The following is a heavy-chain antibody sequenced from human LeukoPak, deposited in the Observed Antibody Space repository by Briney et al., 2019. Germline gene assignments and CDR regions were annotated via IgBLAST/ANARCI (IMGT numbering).Heavy chain of an antibody. CDR2: IWYDGSNK. D-gene: IGHD4-23*01. V-gene: IGHV3-33*01. CDR3: VRGRGADYGGNSGYFDY. Sequence: GGSLRLSCAASGFTFSGFGMHWVRQAPGKGLEWVAVIWYDGSNKYYADSVKGRFTISRDNPKNTLYVQMNSLRAEDTAVYYCVRGRGADYGGNSGYFDYWGQGTLVTVSS. CDR1: GFTFSGFG. J-gene: IGHJ4*02.